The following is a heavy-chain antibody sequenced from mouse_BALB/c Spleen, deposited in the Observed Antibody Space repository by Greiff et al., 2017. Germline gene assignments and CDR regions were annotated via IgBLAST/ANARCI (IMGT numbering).Heavy chain of an antibody. J-gene: IGHJ3*01. D-gene: IGHD2-1*01. CDR1: GFTFSSYT. CDR2: ISNGGGST. V-gene: IGHV5-12-2*01. Sequence: EVQLVESGGGLVQPGGSLKLSCAASGFTFSSYTMSWVRQTPEKRLEWVAYISNGGGSTYYPDTVKGRFTISRDNAKNTLYLQMSSLKSEDTAMYYCARGDGNYEGVFAYWGQGTLVTVSA. CDR3: ARGDGNYEGVFAY.